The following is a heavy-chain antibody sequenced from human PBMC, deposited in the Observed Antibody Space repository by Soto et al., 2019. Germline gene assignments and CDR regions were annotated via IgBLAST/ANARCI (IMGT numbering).Heavy chain of an antibody. J-gene: IGHJ4*02. V-gene: IGHV3-73*02. CDR2: IRDKANHYAT. CDR3: TRPPSGSYGDDFDD. D-gene: IGHD1-26*01. CDR1: GFSFSGSA. Sequence: EVHLEESGGGLVQPGGSLKLSCNVSGFSFSGSAMHWVRQASGKGLEWVGHIRDKANHYATAYAASLKGRFIISRDDSENTAYLQMNSLKPEDTAVYYCTRPPSGSYGDDFDDWGQGTLVTVSS.